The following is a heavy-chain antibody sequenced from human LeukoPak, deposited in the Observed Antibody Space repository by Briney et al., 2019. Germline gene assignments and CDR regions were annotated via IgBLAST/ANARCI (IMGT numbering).Heavy chain of an antibody. CDR1: GFTFGDYA. Sequence: GRSLRLSCTASGFTFGDYAMNWVRQAPGKGLEWVGFIRSKANGGTPENAASVKGRFTISRDDSKSVVYLQMNSLKTEDTALYYCSRIAVAGLALDYWGQGTLVTVAS. J-gene: IGHJ4*02. CDR2: IRSKANGGTP. V-gene: IGHV3-49*04. CDR3: SRIAVAGLALDY. D-gene: IGHD6-19*01.